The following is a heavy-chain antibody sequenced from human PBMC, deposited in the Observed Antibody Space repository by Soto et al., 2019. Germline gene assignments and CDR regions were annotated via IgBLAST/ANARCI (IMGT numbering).Heavy chain of an antibody. CDR2: IYYSGST. V-gene: IGHV4-59*01. CDR3: ARVGGVAARTFDY. Sequence: SETLSLTCTVSGGSINDFYWSWIRQPPGKGLEWIGYIYYSGSTDYNPSLKRRVTISVDTSKNQFSLKLRSVTAADTAVYYCARVGGVAARTFDYWGQGTLVTVSS. CDR1: GGSINDFY. D-gene: IGHD6-6*01. J-gene: IGHJ4*02.